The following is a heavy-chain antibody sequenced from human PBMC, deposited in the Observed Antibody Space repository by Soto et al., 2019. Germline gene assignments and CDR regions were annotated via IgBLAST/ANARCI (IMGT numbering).Heavy chain of an antibody. Sequence: QVQLQESGPGLVRPSGALSVTCAVSGDSISRSHWWSWVRQSPGKGLEWIGEISHSGITNYSPSLKSRVTIAGDKSKNQLSLKLTSVTAADTAVYYCARVRYDRSGFDHWGQGTLVSVSS. D-gene: IGHD3-22*01. CDR3: ARVRYDRSGFDH. V-gene: IGHV4-4*02. J-gene: IGHJ4*02. CDR2: ISHSGIT. CDR1: GDSISRSHW.